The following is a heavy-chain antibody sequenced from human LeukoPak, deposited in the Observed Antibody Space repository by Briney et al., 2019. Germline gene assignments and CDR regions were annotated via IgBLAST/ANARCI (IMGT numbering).Heavy chain of an antibody. D-gene: IGHD2-8*02. CDR2: IRNYGGST. CDR1: GFTFSSYD. CDR3: ANPAPGVVYLY. J-gene: IGHJ4*02. Sequence: QPGGSLRLSCAASGFTFSSYDMSWVRQAPGKGLEWVSGIRNYGGSTYYADSVKGRFTISRDNSKNTLYLQMNSLRAEDTAVYYCANPAPGVVYLYWGQGTLVTVSS. V-gene: IGHV3-23*01.